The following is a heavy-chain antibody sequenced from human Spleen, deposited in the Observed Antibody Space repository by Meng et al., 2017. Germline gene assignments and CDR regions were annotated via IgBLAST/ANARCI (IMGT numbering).Heavy chain of an antibody. Sequence: QLQQCGAGLLKLSEPLSLTFVVSGGSFSDYYWSWIRQPPGKGLEWIGEINHSGSTNYNPSLESRVTTSEDTSKNQFSLKLSSVTAADTAVYCCARGLLLAALRNWGQGTLVTVSS. J-gene: IGHJ4*02. CDR1: GGSFSDYY. CDR2: INHSGST. CDR3: ARGLLLAALRN. V-gene: IGHV4-34*01. D-gene: IGHD6-6*01.